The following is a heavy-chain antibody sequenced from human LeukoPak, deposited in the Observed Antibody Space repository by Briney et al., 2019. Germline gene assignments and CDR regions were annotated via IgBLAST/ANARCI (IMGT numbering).Heavy chain of an antibody. CDR1: GFTFSNYA. D-gene: IGHD2-15*01. V-gene: IGHV3-23*01. J-gene: IGHJ4*02. CDR2: ISDSGGAT. Sequence: PGGSLRLSCAASGFTFSNYAMSWVRQAPGKGLEWVSAISDSGGATYCADSVKGRFTISRDNSKNTLYLQMSSLRAEDTAVYYCAKRSCSGGSCNFDYWGEGTLVTVSS. CDR3: AKRSCSGGSCNFDY.